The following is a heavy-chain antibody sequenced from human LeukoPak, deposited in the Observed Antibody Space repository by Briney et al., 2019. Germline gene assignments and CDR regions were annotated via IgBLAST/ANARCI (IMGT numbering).Heavy chain of an antibody. CDR2: IYYSGST. D-gene: IGHD5-18*01. J-gene: IGHJ4*02. CDR1: GGSISSNSYY. CDR3: ARDTARSKYYDY. V-gene: IGHV4-39*01. Sequence: SETLSLTCTVSGGSISSNSYYWGWIRQPPGKGLQWIGSIYYSGSTYYNPSLKSRVTISVDTSKNQFSLKLSSVAAADTAIYYCARDTARSKYYDYWGQGTQVTVSS.